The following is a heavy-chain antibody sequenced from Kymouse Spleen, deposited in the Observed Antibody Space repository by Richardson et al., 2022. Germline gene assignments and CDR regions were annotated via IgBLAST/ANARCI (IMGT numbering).Heavy chain of an antibody. J-gene: IGHJ5*02. V-gene: IGHV4-34*01. D-gene: IGHD3-10*01. CDR1: GGSFSGYY. CDR3: ARGRGVRGVIKGWFDP. Sequence: QVQLQQWGAGLLKPSETLSLTCAVYGGSFSGYYWSWIRQPPGKGLEWIGEINHSGSTNYNPSLKSRVTISVDTSKNQFSLKLSSVTAADTAVYYCARGRGVRGVIKGWFDPWGQGTLVTVSS. CDR2: INHSGST.